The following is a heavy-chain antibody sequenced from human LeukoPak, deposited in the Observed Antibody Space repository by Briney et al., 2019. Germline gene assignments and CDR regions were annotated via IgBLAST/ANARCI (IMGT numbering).Heavy chain of an antibody. CDR2: IHTSGST. J-gene: IGHJ3*02. V-gene: IGHV4-4*07. D-gene: IGHD3-22*01. Sequence: SETLSLTRTVSGGSISSYYWSWTRQSAGKGREWIGCIHTSGSTNYNPSLKTRVTMSGDTSKNQVSLKLSSVSAADTAVYYCARGRYYYDSSGYDAFDIWGQGTMVTVSS. CDR1: GGSISSYY. CDR3: ARGRYYYDSSGYDAFDI.